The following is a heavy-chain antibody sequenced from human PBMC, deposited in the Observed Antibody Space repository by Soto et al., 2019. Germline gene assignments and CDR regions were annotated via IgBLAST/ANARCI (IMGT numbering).Heavy chain of an antibody. J-gene: IGHJ6*02. CDR1: GGSISSGDYY. CDR3: ARDPPLSGMDV. V-gene: IGHV4-30-4*01. CDR2: IYYSGST. Sequence: KPSETLSLTCTVSGGSISSGDYYWSWIRQPPGKGLEWIGYIYYSGSTYYNPSLKSRVTISVDTSKNQFSLKLSSVTAADTAVYYCARDPPLSGMDVWGQGTTVTVSS.